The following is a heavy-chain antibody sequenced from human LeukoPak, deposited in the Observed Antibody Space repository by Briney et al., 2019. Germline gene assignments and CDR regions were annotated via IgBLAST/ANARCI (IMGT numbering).Heavy chain of an antibody. D-gene: IGHD3-3*01. V-gene: IGHV1-69*05. Sequence: SVKVSCKASGGTFSSYAISWVRQAPGQGLEWMGGIIPIFGTANYAQKFQGRVTMTRNTSISTAYMELSSLRSEDTAVYYCARDRNLHDFWTITYYYRAGMDVWGQGTTVTVSS. CDR1: GGTFSSYA. CDR2: IIPIFGTA. CDR3: ARDRNLHDFWTITYYYRAGMDV. J-gene: IGHJ6*02.